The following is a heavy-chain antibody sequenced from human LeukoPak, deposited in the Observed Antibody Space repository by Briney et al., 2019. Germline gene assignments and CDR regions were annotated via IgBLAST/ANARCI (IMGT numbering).Heavy chain of an antibody. D-gene: IGHD1-26*01. V-gene: IGHV4-39*07. J-gene: IGHJ5*02. CDR2: IYYSGST. CDR1: GGSISSSRYY. CDR3: ARGKTSTWEYNWFDP. Sequence: SETLSLTCSVSGGSISSSRYYWGWIRQPPGKGLEWIASIYYSGSTYYNPSLKSRVTISVDTSKNQFSLKLSSVTAADTAVYYCARGKTSTWEYNWFDPWGQGTLVTVSS.